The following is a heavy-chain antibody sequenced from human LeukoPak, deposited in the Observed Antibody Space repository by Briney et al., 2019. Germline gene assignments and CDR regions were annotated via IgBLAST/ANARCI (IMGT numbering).Heavy chain of an antibody. Sequence: GGSLRLSCAASGFTFSSYDMHWVRQATGKGLEWVSAIGTAGDTYYPGSVKGRFTISRDNSKNTLYLQMNSLRAEDTAVYYCAKDYGIVGAIDYWGQGTLVTVSS. J-gene: IGHJ4*02. CDR3: AKDYGIVGAIDY. CDR1: GFTFSSYD. V-gene: IGHV3-13*01. D-gene: IGHD1-26*01. CDR2: IGTAGDT.